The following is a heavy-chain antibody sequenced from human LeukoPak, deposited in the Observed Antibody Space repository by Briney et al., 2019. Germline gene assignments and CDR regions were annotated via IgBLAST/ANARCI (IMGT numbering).Heavy chain of an antibody. CDR3: ARRGLYYDSSGYLS. V-gene: IGHV4-34*01. D-gene: IGHD3-22*01. J-gene: IGHJ5*02. CDR2: INHSGST. CDR1: GGSFSGYY. Sequence: SETLSLTCAVYGGSFSGYYWSWIRQPPGKGLEWIGEINHSGSTNYNPSLKSRVTISVDTSKNQFSLKLSSVTAADTAVYYCARRGLYYDSSGYLSWGQGTLVTVSS.